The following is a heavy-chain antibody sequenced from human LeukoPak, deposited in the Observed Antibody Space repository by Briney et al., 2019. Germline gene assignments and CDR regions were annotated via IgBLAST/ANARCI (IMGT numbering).Heavy chain of an antibody. J-gene: IGHJ3*02. V-gene: IGHV3-23*01. Sequence: GGCLRLSCAASGFTLGSYAMSWVRQAPGKGLDWVAGISGIGGSTYHGDSAKGCFTISRDNTKNTLYLHINSLRAQDTAVYYCTSLRTAVPHAGEAYDIWGQGTLVTVSS. D-gene: IGHD2-2*01. CDR2: ISGIGGST. CDR3: TSLRTAVPHAGEAYDI. CDR1: GFTLGSYA.